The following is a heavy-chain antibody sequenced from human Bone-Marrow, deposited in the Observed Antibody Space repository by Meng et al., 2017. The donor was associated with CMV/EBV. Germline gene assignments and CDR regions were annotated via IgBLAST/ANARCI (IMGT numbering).Heavy chain of an antibody. CDR2: ISTYKGNT. CDR1: GYIFTSHG. D-gene: IGHD2-2*01. J-gene: IGHJ4*02. Sequence: ASVKVSCKASGYIFTSHGFSWVRQAPGQGLEWMGWISTYKGNTNYAQKFQGRVTMTRDTSTSTAYMELSRLRSDDTAVYYCAREGVVVPAASFDYWGQGTLVTVSS. CDR3: AREGVVVPAASFDY. V-gene: IGHV1-18*01.